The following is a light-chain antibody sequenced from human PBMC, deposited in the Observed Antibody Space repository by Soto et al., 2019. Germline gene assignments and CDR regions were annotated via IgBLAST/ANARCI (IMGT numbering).Light chain of an antibody. Sequence: QSALTQPASVSGSPGQSVTISCTGPRSDTGDSNFISWYQHSPGKAPRLLIYEVNNRPSGVSRRFSGSKAGNTASLTISGLLDDDEADYFCASFRSGTILVFGSGTKLTVL. CDR1: RSDTGDSNF. V-gene: IGLV2-14*01. J-gene: IGLJ1*01. CDR2: EVN. CDR3: ASFRSGTILV.